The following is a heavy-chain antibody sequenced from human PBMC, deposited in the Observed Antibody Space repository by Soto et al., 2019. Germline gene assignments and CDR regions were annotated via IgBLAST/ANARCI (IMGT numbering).Heavy chain of an antibody. CDR3: ATDLYLAWSSGWQVFDY. D-gene: IGHD6-19*01. J-gene: IGHJ4*02. Sequence: ASVKVSCKVSGYTLTELSMHWVRQAPGKGLEWMGGFDPEDGETIYAQKFQGRVTMTEDTSTDTAYMELSSLRSEDTAVYYCATDLYLAWSSGWQVFDYWGQGTLVTVSS. V-gene: IGHV1-24*01. CDR2: FDPEDGET. CDR1: GYTLTELS.